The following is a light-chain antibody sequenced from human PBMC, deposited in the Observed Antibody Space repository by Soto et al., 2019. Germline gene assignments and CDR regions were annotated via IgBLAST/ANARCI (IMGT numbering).Light chain of an antibody. Sequence: EIVMTQYPATLSVAPGERATLSCRAIQSVSSNLAWYQRKPGQAPRLLIYGASTRATGIPARFSGSGSGTEFTLIISSLQAEDFAVYYCQQSNDWPLYTFRQGTKLEIK. CDR3: QQSNDWPLYT. CDR1: QSVSSN. J-gene: IGKJ2*01. CDR2: GAS. V-gene: IGKV3-15*01.